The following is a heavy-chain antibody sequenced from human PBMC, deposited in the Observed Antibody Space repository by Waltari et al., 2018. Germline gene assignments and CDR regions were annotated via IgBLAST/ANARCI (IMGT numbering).Heavy chain of an antibody. J-gene: IGHJ4*02. V-gene: IGHV4-34*01. Sequence: LLKPSETLSLTCAIYSGSFNAYFWTWIRQSPGGGLEWIGDISFSGTTNYNPSLESRVSMSVDVSKNQFSLKLTSVTAADTAVYYCARTYLYYGSGRSELDYWGRGTLVTVSS. CDR2: ISFSGTT. CDR3: ARTYLYYGSGRSELDY. D-gene: IGHD3-10*01. CDR1: SGSFNAYF.